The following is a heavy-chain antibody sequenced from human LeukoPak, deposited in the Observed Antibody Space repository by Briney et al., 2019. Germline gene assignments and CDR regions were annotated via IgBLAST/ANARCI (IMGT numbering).Heavy chain of an antibody. V-gene: IGHV1-18*01. CDR2: ISAHNGNT. CDR3: VILDTIVGFDY. D-gene: IGHD5-24*01. CDR1: GYTFTTYG. Sequence: GASVKVSCKTSGYTFTTYGIDWVRQAPGQGLEWMAWISAHNGNTKYAQSLQGRVTLTTDASARTAYMELRNLRSDDTAVYYCVILDTIVGFDYWGQGTLVTVSS. J-gene: IGHJ4*02.